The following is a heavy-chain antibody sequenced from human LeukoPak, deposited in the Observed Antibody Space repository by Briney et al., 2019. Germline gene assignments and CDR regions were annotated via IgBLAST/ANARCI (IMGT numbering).Heavy chain of an antibody. D-gene: IGHD3-3*01. CDR2: IYHSGST. CDR1: GYSISSGYY. J-gene: IGHJ4*02. Sequence: PSETPSLTCAVSGYSISSGYYWGWIRQPPGKGLEWIGSIYHSGSTYYNPSLKSRVTISVDTSKNQFSLKLSSVTAADTAVYYCASSYDFWSGYYFDYWGQGTLVTVSS. V-gene: IGHV4-38-2*01. CDR3: ASSYDFWSGYYFDY.